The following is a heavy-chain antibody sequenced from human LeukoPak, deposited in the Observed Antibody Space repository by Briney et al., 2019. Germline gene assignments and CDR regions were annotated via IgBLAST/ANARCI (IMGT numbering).Heavy chain of an antibody. CDR1: GFTLSSYW. J-gene: IGHJ4*02. V-gene: IGHV3-74*01. CDR2: INSDGSST. CDR3: AREGGSYLNDC. Sequence: GGSLRLSCAASGFTLSSYWMHWVRQAPGKGLVWVSRINSDGSSTSYADSVKGRFTISRDNAKNTLYLQMNSLRAEDTAVYYCAREGGSYLNDCWGQRTLVTVSS. D-gene: IGHD1-26*01.